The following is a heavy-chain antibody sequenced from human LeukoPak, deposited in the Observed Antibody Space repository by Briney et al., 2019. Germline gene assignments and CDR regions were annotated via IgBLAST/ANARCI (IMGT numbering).Heavy chain of an antibody. CDR2: ISGSGGST. CDR3: AMEYSSGSFHY. D-gene: IGHD6-19*01. CDR1: GLTASSNF. V-gene: IGHV3-23*01. J-gene: IGHJ4*02. Sequence: GGSLRLSCAATGLTASSNFMSWVRQAPGKGLEWVSAISGSGGSTYYADSVKGRFTISRDNSKNTLYLQMNSLRAEDTAVYYCAMEYSSGSFHYWGQGTLVTVSS.